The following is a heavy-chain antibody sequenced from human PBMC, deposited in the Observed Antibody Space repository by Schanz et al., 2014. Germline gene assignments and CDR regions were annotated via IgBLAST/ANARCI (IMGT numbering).Heavy chain of an antibody. Sequence: EVLLVESGGGLVQPGGSLRLSCAASGFIFNDYYMNWIRQAPGKGLEWVSTIYIHSVSTNYADSVKGRFIISRDSSKNTLFLQMNSLRAEDTAVYYCVKDLQRELLRDDHYYGMDVWGQGTTVTVSS. CDR1: GFIFNDYY. CDR2: IYIHSVST. V-gene: IGHV3-66*01. CDR3: VKDLQRELLRDDHYYGMDV. D-gene: IGHD1-26*01. J-gene: IGHJ6*02.